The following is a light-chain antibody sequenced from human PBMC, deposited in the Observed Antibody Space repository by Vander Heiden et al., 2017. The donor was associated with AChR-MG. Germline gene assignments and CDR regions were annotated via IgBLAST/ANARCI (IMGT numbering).Light chain of an antibody. J-gene: IGKJ4*01. V-gene: IGKV4-1*01. CDR2: WAS. CDR3: QQFYTTPLT. CDR1: QSVLYSSNNKNY. Sequence: DIVMTQSPDSLAVSLGERATINCKSSQSVLYSSNNKNYLAWYQQRPGQPPKLLIYWASTRESGVPDRFSGSGSGTDFTLTISSLQAEDVAAYYCQQFYTTPLTFGGRTKVEIK.